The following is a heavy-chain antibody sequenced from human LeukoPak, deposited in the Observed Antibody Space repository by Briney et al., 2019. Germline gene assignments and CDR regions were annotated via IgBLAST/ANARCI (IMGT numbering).Heavy chain of an antibody. V-gene: IGHV4-38-2*02. J-gene: IGHJ4*02. CDR3: ARQSAAAAGGEFDY. Sequence: PSETLSLTCTVSGYSISSGYYWGWIQQPPGKGLEWIGSIYHSGSTYYNPSLKSRVTISVDTSKNQFSLKLSSVTAADTAVYYCARQSAAAAGGEFDYWGQGTLVTVSS. CDR2: IYHSGST. CDR1: GYSISSGYY. D-gene: IGHD6-13*01.